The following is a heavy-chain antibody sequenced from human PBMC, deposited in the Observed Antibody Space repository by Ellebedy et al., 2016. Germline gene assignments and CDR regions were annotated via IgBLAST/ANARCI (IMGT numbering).Heavy chain of an antibody. CDR2: IWHDGTNQ. Sequence: GESLKISXAASGFTFSRYGMHWVRQAPGKGLEWVAVIWHDGTNQYYADSVKGRFTISRDNSKNTLYLQMNSLRAEDTAVYYCANYDSSGYGSWGQGTLVTVSS. J-gene: IGHJ4*02. D-gene: IGHD3-22*01. V-gene: IGHV3-33*06. CDR1: GFTFSRYG. CDR3: ANYDSSGYGS.